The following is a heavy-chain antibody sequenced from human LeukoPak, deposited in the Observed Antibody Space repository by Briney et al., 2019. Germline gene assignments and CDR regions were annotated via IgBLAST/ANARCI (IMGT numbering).Heavy chain of an antibody. J-gene: IGHJ4*02. CDR3: AKDPYGTRYFDY. CDR1: GFTFSSYA. CDR2: IGGSGDST. V-gene: IGHV3-23*01. D-gene: IGHD2-2*01. Sequence: PGESLRLSCAASGFTFSSYAMSWVRQAPGKGLEWVSTIGGSGDSTYYADSVKGRFTISRDNAKNTVYLQMNSLRAEDTAVYYCAKDPYGTRYFDYWGQGTLVTVSS.